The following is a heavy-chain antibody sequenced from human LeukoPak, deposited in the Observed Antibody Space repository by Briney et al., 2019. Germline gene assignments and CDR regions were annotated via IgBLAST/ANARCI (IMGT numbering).Heavy chain of an antibody. Sequence: SGKVSCKASGFTFTSSAVQRVRQARGQRLEWIGWIVVGSGNTNYAQKFQERVTITRDMSTSTAYMELSSLRSEDTAVYYCAADDVQRGSYPNWFDPWGQGTLVTVSS. CDR1: GFTFTSSA. J-gene: IGHJ5*02. CDR3: AADDVQRGSYPNWFDP. CDR2: IVVGSGNT. D-gene: IGHD1-26*01. V-gene: IGHV1-58*01.